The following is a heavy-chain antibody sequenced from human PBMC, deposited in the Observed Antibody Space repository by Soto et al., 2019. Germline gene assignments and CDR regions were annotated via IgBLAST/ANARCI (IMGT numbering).Heavy chain of an antibody. V-gene: IGHV1-2*02. CDR3: GHQNNWNYVRDY. D-gene: IGHD1-7*01. CDR2: INPNSGGT. J-gene: IGHJ4*02. Sequence: ASVKVSCKASGYTFTGYYMHWVRQAPGQGLEWMGWINPNSGGTNYAQKFQGRVTMTRDTSISTAYMELSRLRSDDTAVYYCGHQNNWNYVRDYWGQGTLVTVSS. CDR1: GYTFTGYY.